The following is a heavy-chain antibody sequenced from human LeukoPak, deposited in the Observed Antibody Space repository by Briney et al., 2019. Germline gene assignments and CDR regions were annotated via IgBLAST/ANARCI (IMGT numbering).Heavy chain of an antibody. D-gene: IGHD1-1*01. Sequence: GGSLRLSCTASGFTFGDYAMSWVRQAPGKGLEWVGFIRSKAYGGTTEYAASVKGRFTISRDDSKSIAYLQMNSLKTEDTAVYYCTVTDAGTTGYWGQGTLVTVSS. V-gene: IGHV3-49*04. CDR1: GFTFGDYA. J-gene: IGHJ4*02. CDR2: IRSKAYGGTT. CDR3: TVTDAGTTGY.